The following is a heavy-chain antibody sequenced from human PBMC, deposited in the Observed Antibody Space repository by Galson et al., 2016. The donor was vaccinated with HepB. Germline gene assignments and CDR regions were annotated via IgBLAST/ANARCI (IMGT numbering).Heavy chain of an antibody. D-gene: IGHD3-22*01. V-gene: IGHV3-30*18. J-gene: IGHJ4*02. CDR2: ISSDGIDK. Sequence: SLRLSCAASGFTFNHFGLHWARQAPGKGLEWVSRISSDGIDKYYADSVKGRFAISGANSKNTLYLQMNSLRVEDTALYYCAKEFVVTGAGVGDYWGQGTLVTVSS. CDR1: GFTFNHFG. CDR3: AKEFVVTGAGVGDY.